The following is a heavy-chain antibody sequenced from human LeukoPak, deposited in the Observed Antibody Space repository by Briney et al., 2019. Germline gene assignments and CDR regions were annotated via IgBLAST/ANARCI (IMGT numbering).Heavy chain of an antibody. J-gene: IGHJ4*02. V-gene: IGHV3-23*01. CDR3: AKWAGAATLSGTYYGPLDH. D-gene: IGHD3-3*01. Sequence: PGGSLRLSCAASRFPFSDHALTWDRQAPGKGLEWVSYISGSGDSTYYADSVKGRFTISRDNSKNTLYLQMNSLRAEDTARYHCAKWAGAATLSGTYYGPLDHWGQGTLVTVSS. CDR1: RFPFSDHA. CDR2: ISGSGDST.